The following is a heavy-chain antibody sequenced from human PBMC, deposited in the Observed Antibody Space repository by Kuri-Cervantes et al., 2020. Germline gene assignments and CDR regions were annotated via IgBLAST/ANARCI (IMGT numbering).Heavy chain of an antibody. D-gene: IGHD6-19*01. CDR3: ARDCRWPVDAFDI. CDR1: GFAFSDYY. J-gene: IGHJ3*02. V-gene: IGHV3-7*01. Sequence: GGSLRLSCAASGFAFSDYYMSWIRQAPGKGLEWVANIKQDGSEKYYVDSVKGRFTISRDNAKNSLYLQMNSLRAEDTAVYYCARDCRWPVDAFDIWGQGTMVTVSS. CDR2: IKQDGSEK.